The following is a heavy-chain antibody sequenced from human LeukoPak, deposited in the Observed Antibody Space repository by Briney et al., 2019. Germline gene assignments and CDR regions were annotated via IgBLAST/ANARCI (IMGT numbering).Heavy chain of an antibody. V-gene: IGHV4-38-2*02. J-gene: IGHJ4*02. CDR1: GYSISSDYY. D-gene: IGHD4-17*01. Sequence: SETLSLTCSVSGYSISSDYYWGWIRQPPGEGLQWIGSVSHSGSTYYNPSLKSRVTISVDTSKNQFSLKLISVTAADTAVYYCARDSSGDHKWGQGTLVTVSS. CDR3: ARDSSGDHK. CDR2: VSHSGST.